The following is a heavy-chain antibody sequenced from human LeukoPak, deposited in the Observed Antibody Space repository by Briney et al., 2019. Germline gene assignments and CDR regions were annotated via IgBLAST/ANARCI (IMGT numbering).Heavy chain of an antibody. CDR3: ATGIVGATLDYFDY. CDR1: GYTFTSYG. CDR2: ISAYNGNT. Sequence: ASVKVSCKASGYTFTSYGTSWVRQAPGQGLEWMGWISAYNGNTNYAQKLQGRVTVTTDTSTSTAYMELRSLRSDDTAVYYCATGIVGATLDYFDYWGQGTLVTVSS. J-gene: IGHJ4*02. V-gene: IGHV1-18*01. D-gene: IGHD1-26*01.